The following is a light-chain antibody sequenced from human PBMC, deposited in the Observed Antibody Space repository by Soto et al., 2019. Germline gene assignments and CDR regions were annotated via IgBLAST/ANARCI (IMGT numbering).Light chain of an antibody. CDR2: DVS. Sequence: QSALTQPASVSGSPGQSITISCTGTSADVGGYNFVSWYQHHPGKAPKLMIYDVSNRPSGGSNRFSGSKSANTASLTISGLQAEDEADYYCSSYTSSRTHVVFGGGTKVTVL. J-gene: IGLJ2*01. V-gene: IGLV2-14*03. CDR1: SADVGGYNF. CDR3: SSYTSSRTHVV.